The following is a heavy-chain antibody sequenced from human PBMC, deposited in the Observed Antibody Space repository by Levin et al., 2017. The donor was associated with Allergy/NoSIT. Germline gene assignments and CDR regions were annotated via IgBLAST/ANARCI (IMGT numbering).Heavy chain of an antibody. D-gene: IGHD2-15*01. CDR1: GYTFTSYD. CDR3: ARSQCSGGGSCYPNYYYYGMDV. V-gene: IGHV1-8*01. Sequence: ASVKVSCKASGYTFTSYDINWVRQATGQGLEWMGWMNPSSGNTGYAQKFQGRVTMTRTTSIGTAYMELSSLTSEDTAVYYCARSQCSGGGSCYPNYYYYGMDVWGQGATVTVSS. J-gene: IGHJ6*02. CDR2: MNPSSGNT.